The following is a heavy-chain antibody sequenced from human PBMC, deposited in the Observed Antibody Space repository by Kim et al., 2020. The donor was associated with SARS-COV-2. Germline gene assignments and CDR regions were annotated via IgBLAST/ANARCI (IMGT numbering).Heavy chain of an antibody. V-gene: IGHV4-39*01. CDR3: ARHAPNTSNRPFDY. CDR2: VYYSGST. Sequence: SETLSLTCTVSGGSISSSTYYWGWIRQPPGKGLQWIGSVYYSGSTHYNPSLKSRVTISVDTSKNQFTPILSSVTAADTAVFYCARHAPNTSNRPFDYWGQGTLGTVSS. CDR1: GGSISSSTYY. D-gene: IGHD2-2*02. J-gene: IGHJ4*02.